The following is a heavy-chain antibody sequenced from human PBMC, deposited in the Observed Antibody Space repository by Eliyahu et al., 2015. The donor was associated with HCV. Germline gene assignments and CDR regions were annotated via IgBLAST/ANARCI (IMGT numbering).Heavy chain of an antibody. D-gene: IGHD4-17*01. CDR3: AKDGEETYGDYPFWYFDL. V-gene: IGHV3-23*01. CDR1: GFTFSXYS. CDR2: ISGSGGST. Sequence: EVQLLESGGGLVQPGGSLRVSCAASGFTFSXYSMSWVRQAPGKGLEWVSMISGSGGSTYYTDSVKGRFTISRDNSKNTLYLQMNSLGAEDTAVYYCAKDGEETYGDYPFWYFDLWGRGTLVTVSS. J-gene: IGHJ2*01.